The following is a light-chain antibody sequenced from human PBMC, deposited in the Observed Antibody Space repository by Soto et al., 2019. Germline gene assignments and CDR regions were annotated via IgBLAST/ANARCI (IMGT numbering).Light chain of an antibody. V-gene: IGLV2-8*01. CDR3: SSYDGSHNLV. CDR1: SSDVGGYNY. J-gene: IGLJ3*02. Sequence: QSVLTQPPSASGSPGQSVTISCSGTSSDVGGYNYVSCYRHHPDKAPHLMIYDVNNRPSGVPDRFSGSKSGNTASLTVSGLQSEDEADYYCSSYDGSHNLVFGGGTKLTVL. CDR2: DVN.